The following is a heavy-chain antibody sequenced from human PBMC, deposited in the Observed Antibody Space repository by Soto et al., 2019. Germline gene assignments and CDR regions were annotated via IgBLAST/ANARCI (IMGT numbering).Heavy chain of an antibody. J-gene: IGHJ6*04. Sequence: SETLSLTCTVSGGSISSYYWSWIRQPPGKGLEWIGYIYYSGSTNYNPSLKSRVTISVDTSKNQFSLKLSSVTAADTAVYYCARESGRITMVRGVMDVWGKGTTVTVSS. CDR1: GGSISSYY. V-gene: IGHV4-59*01. CDR3: ARESGRITMVRGVMDV. CDR2: IYYSGST. D-gene: IGHD3-10*01.